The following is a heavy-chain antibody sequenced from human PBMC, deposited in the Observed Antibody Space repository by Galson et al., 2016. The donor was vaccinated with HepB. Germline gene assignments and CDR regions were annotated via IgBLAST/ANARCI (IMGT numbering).Heavy chain of an antibody. D-gene: IGHD4-17*01. CDR1: GFTFSDYY. V-gene: IGHV3-11*04. CDR3: ARDGVTTVTTANYYFYY. Sequence: SLRLSCAASGFTFSDYYMSWIRQAPGKGLEWVSYISSTGRTIYYADSVKGRFTISRDNAKNSLYLQMNSLRAEDTAVDYCARDGVTTVTTANYYFYYWGQGTLGTVSS. CDR2: ISSTGRTI. J-gene: IGHJ4*02.